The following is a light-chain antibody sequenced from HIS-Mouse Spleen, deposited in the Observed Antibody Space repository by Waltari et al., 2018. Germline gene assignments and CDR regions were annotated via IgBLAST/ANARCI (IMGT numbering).Light chain of an antibody. CDR3: AAWDDSLSGPV. CDR1: SSNIGRNS. Sequence: QSVLTQPPSASGTPGQRVTIPCSVSSSNIGRNSVYWYQQLPGTAPKLLIYRNNQRPSGVPDRFSGSKSGTSASLAISGLRSEDEADYYCAAWDDSLSGPVFGGGTKLTVL. J-gene: IGLJ3*02. CDR2: RNN. V-gene: IGLV1-47*01.